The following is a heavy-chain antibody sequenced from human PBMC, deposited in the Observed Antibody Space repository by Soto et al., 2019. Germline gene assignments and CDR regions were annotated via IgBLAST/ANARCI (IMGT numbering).Heavy chain of an antibody. V-gene: IGHV3-23*01. J-gene: IGHJ4*02. Sequence: EVQLLESGGGLVQPGGALRLSCVASGFTFSTYAMSWVRQAPGKGPEWVSVLGGSGVSKYYADSLQGRFTISRANSKNTLYLQMTSLRAEDTAFYYCASLMGSGSSCSWVVEHWGQGSLVTVPS. CDR1: GFTFSTYA. CDR3: ASLMGSGSSCSWVVEH. CDR2: LGGSGVSK. D-gene: IGHD2-8*01.